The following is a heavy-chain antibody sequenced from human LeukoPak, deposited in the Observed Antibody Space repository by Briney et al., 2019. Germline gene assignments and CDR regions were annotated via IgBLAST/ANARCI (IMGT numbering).Heavy chain of an antibody. CDR1: GGSFSGYY. V-gene: IGHV4-34*01. J-gene: IGHJ5*02. CDR3: ARVVPAAIWFDP. Sequence: SETLSLTCAVYGGSFSGYYWSWIRQPPGKGLEWIGSIYYSGSTYYNPSLKSRVTISVDTSKNQFSLKLSSVTAADTAVYYCARVVPAAIWFDPWGQGTLVTVSS. D-gene: IGHD2-2*01. CDR2: IYYSGST.